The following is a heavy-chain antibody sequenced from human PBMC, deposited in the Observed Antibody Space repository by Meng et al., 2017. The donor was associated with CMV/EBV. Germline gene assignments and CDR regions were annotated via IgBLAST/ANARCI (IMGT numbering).Heavy chain of an antibody. Sequence: GESLKISCAASGFTFSDYYMSWIRQAPGKGLEWVSYISSSGSTIYYADSVKGRFTISRDNAKNTLYLQMNSLRAEDTAVYYCARDSSISDFWSGYYVGGYYYYGMDVWGQGTTVTVSS. CDR2: ISSSGSTI. D-gene: IGHD3-3*01. J-gene: IGHJ6*02. V-gene: IGHV3-11*04. CDR3: ARDSSISDFWSGYYVGGYYYYGMDV. CDR1: GFTFSDYY.